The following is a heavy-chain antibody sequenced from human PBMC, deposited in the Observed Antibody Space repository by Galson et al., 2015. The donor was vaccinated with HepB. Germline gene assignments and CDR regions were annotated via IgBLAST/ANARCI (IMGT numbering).Heavy chain of an antibody. J-gene: IGHJ3*02. CDR3: ARGDPFDI. CDR1: GFTFSGHT. Sequence: SLRLSCAASGFTFSGHTMHWVRQAPGKGLEWVAVISYGGSYKYYADSVRGRFTISRDNSKNTLYLHMNSLSADDTSLYYCARGDPFDIWGQGTMLTVSS. V-gene: IGHV3-30*04. CDR2: ISYGGSYK.